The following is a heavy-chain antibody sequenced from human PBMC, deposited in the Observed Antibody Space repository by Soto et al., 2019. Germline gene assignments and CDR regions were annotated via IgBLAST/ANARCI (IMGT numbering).Heavy chain of an antibody. CDR3: AREVIQLGINWFDP. J-gene: IGHJ5*02. Sequence: PSETLSLTCTVSGGSISSYYWSWIRQPPGKGLEWIGYIYYSGSTNYNPSLKSRVTISVDTSKNQFSLKLSSVTAADTAVYYCAREVIQLGINWFDPWGQGTLVTVSS. V-gene: IGHV4-59*01. CDR1: GGSISSYY. CDR2: IYYSGST. D-gene: IGHD5-18*01.